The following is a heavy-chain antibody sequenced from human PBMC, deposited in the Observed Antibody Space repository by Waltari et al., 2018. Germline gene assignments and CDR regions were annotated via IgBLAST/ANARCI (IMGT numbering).Heavy chain of an antibody. J-gene: IGHJ4*02. CDR2: IWFQGGDE. Sequence: QVQLVESGGGVVQPGQSLRLSCAASGFSLSSYGMHWVRQAPGRGLEWVALIWFQGGDEYYADSVRGRFTISRDNSKNILYLHMDSLRVDDTAVYYCAKDAFGNTYLDHWGQGTLVTVSS. D-gene: IGHD3-10*01. CDR3: AKDAFGNTYLDH. CDR1: GFSLSSYG. V-gene: IGHV3-30*02.